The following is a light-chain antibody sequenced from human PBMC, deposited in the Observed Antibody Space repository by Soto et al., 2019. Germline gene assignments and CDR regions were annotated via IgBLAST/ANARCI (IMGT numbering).Light chain of an antibody. V-gene: IGKV1D-12*01. CDR1: QAINSW. CDR2: GAS. Sequence: DIQMTQSPSSVSASVGDRVTITCRASQAINSWLAWYQQKPGKAPKLLIYGASSLQSGVPSRFSGSESGTDFTLAISSLQPEDFATYYCQQANSFPYTFGQGTKREIK. CDR3: QQANSFPYT. J-gene: IGKJ2*01.